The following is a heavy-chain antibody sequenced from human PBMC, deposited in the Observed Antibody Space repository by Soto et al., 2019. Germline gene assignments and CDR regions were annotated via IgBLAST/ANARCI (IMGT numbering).Heavy chain of an antibody. CDR3: AREEAAAGPTPFFYYYGMDV. V-gene: IGHV3-48*02. J-gene: IGHJ6*02. D-gene: IGHD6-13*01. CDR1: GFTFSSYS. CDR2: ISSSSSTI. Sequence: GGSLRLSCAASGFTFSSYSMNWVRQAPGKGLEWVSYISSSSSTIYYADSVKGRFTISRDNAKNSLYLQMNSLRDEDTAVYYCAREEAAAGPTPFFYYYGMDVWGQGTTVTVSS.